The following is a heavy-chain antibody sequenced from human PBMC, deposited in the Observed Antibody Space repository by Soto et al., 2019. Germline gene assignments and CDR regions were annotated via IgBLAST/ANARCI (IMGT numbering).Heavy chain of an antibody. Sequence: GGSLRLSCAASGFTFSSYSMNWVRQAPGKGLEWVSYISSSSSTIYYADSVKGRFTISRDNAKNSLYLQMNSLRDEDTAVYYCARAQAELPHYYYYGMDVWGQGTTVTVSS. V-gene: IGHV3-48*02. J-gene: IGHJ6*02. CDR2: ISSSSSTI. CDR3: ARAQAELPHYYYYGMDV. CDR1: GFTFSSYS. D-gene: IGHD1-26*01.